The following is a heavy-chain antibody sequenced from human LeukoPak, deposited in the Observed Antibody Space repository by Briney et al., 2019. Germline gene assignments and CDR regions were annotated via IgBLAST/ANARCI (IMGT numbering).Heavy chain of an antibody. D-gene: IGHD6-19*01. CDR3: AREGSSGWHDAFDI. J-gene: IGHJ4*02. V-gene: IGHV4-59*01. CDR2: IYYSGST. CDR1: GGSISSYY. Sequence: PSETLSLTCTVSGGSISSYYWSWIRQPPGKGLEWIGYIYYSGSTSYNPSLKSRVTISVDTSKNQFSLKLSSVTAADTAVYFCAREGSSGWHDAFDIWGQGTLVTVSS.